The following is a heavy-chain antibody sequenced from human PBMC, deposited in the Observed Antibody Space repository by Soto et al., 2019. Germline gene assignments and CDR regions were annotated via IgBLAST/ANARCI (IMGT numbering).Heavy chain of an antibody. CDR1: GGTFSSYA. CDR2: IIPIFGTA. CDR3: ARAKRPYDSSGPWDY. J-gene: IGHJ4*02. Sequence: QVQLVQSGAEVKKPGSSVKVSCKASGGTFSSYAISWVRQAPGQGLEWMGGIIPIFGTANYAQKFQGRVTIIADESTITAYMELSSLRSEDTAVYYCARAKRPYDSSGPWDYWGQGTLLTVSS. V-gene: IGHV1-69*01. D-gene: IGHD3-22*01.